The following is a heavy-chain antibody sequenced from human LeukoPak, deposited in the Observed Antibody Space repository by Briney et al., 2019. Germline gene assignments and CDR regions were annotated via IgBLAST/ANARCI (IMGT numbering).Heavy chain of an antibody. V-gene: IGHV3-23*01. CDR3: AKDSKWLRLLAYYFDY. Sequence: GGSLRLSCAASGFTFSSYGMSWVRQAPGKGLEWVSAISGSGGSTYYADSVKGRFTISRDNSKNTLYLQMNSLRAEDTAVYYCAKDSKWLRLLAYYFDYWGQGTLVTVSS. CDR2: ISGSGGST. J-gene: IGHJ4*02. CDR1: GFTFSSYG. D-gene: IGHD5-12*01.